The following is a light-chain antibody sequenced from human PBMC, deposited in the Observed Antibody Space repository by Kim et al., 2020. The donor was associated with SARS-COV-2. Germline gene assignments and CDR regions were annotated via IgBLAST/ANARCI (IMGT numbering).Light chain of an antibody. V-gene: IGKV4-1*01. CDR2: WAS. CDR3: QQYDRTPLT. CDR1: QSILYSSNNKNC. J-gene: IGKJ5*01. Sequence: ATIDCKSSQSILYSSNNKNCLAWYQQKPGQPPKLLIYWASTRESGVPDRFSGGGSGTDFTLTISSLQAEDVAVYYCQQYDRTPLTFGQGTRLEIK.